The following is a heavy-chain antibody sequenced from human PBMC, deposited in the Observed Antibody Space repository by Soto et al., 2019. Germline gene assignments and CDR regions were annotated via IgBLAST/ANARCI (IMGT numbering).Heavy chain of an antibody. CDR1: GGSISSSSYY. V-gene: IGHV4-39*01. D-gene: IGHD3-22*01. Sequence: SETLSLTCTVSGGSISSSSYYWGWIRQPPGKGLEWIGSIYYSGSTYYNPSLKSRVTISVDTSKNQFSLKLSSVTAADTAVYYCARWIVVVISGFDYWGQGTLVTVSS. CDR3: ARWIVVVISGFDY. J-gene: IGHJ4*02. CDR2: IYYSGST.